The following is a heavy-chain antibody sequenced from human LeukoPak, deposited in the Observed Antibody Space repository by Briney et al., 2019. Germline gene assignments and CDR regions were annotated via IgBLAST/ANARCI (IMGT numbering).Heavy chain of an antibody. V-gene: IGHV1-69*05. D-gene: IGHD4-23*01. J-gene: IGHJ1*01. CDR2: IIPIFGTA. CDR3: AKGGYGGNSLGYFQH. CDR1: GGTFISYA. Sequence: SVKVSCKASGGTFISYAISWVRQAPGQGLESMGGIIPIFGTANYAQKFQGRVTITTDESTSTAYMELSSLRSEDTAVYYCAKGGYGGNSLGYFQHWGQGTLVTVSS.